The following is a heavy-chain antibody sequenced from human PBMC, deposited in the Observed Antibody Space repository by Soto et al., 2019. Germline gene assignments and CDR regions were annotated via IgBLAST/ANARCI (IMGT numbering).Heavy chain of an antibody. CDR2: IWYDGSNK. Sequence: PGGSLRLSCAASGFTFSSYGMHWVRQAPGKGLEWVAVIWYDGSNKYYADSVKGRFTISRDNSKNTLYLRMNSLRAEDTAVYYCAREGSTTARPPQFDYWGQGTLVTVSS. CDR1: GFTFSSYG. D-gene: IGHD6-6*01. V-gene: IGHV3-33*01. J-gene: IGHJ4*02. CDR3: AREGSTTARPPQFDY.